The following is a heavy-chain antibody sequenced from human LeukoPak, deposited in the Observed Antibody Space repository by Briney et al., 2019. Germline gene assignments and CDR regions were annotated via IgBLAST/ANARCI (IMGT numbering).Heavy chain of an antibody. Sequence: SETLSLTCTVSGGSISSGGYYWSWIRQHPGKGLEWIGYIYYSGSTYYNPSLKSRVTISVDTSKNQLSLKLSSVTAADTAVYYCARESTTVTIDYWGQGTLVTVSS. CDR1: GGSISSGGYY. CDR3: ARESTTVTIDY. J-gene: IGHJ4*02. D-gene: IGHD4-17*01. V-gene: IGHV4-31*03. CDR2: IYYSGST.